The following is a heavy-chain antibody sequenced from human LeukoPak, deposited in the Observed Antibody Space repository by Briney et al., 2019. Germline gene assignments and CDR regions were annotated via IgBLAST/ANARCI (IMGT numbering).Heavy chain of an antibody. V-gene: IGHV3-74*01. D-gene: IGHD1-26*01. J-gene: IGHJ4*02. Sequence: GGSLRLSCAASGFNLRTFWIHWIRQDAGGRLVWVSRISPDGSVTTYTASVKGRFAISRDNAKNTLYLEMNSLRADDAAIYYCVSDSGLRSGGDSWGQGAPVTVSS. CDR3: VSDSGLRSGGDS. CDR2: ISPDGSVT. CDR1: GFNLRTFW.